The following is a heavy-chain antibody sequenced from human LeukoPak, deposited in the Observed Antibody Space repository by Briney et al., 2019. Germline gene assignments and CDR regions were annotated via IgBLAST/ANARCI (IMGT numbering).Heavy chain of an antibody. CDR1: GFTFSSYS. CDR2: ISSSSSTI. J-gene: IGHJ4*02. V-gene: IGHV3-48*01. CDR3: GRDLYSGDDLQAFDY. D-gene: IGHD5-12*01. Sequence: GGSLRLSCAASGFTFSSYSMNWVRQAPGKGLEWVSYISSSSSTIYYADSVKGRFTISRDNAKNSLYLQMNSLRAEDRAVYYCGRDLYSGDDLQAFDYWGQGTLVTVSS.